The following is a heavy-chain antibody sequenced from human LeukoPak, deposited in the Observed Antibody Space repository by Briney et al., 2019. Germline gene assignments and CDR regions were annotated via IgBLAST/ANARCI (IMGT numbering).Heavy chain of an antibody. CDR2: ISSNGGST. CDR1: GFTFSDYA. V-gene: IGHV3-64D*06. D-gene: IGHD5-24*01. CDR3: VKDSEMATINAFDI. Sequence: GGSLRLSCSASGFTFSDYAMHWVRQAPGKGLEYVSEISSNGGSTYYADSVKGRFTISRDNSKNTLYPQMSSLRAEDTAVYYCVKDSEMATINAFDIWGQGTMVTVSS. J-gene: IGHJ3*02.